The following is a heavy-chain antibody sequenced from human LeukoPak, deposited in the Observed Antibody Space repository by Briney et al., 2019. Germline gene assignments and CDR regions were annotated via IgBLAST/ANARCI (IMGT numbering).Heavy chain of an antibody. Sequence: GGSLRLSCAASGFTFSSYWMHWVRQAPGKGLEWVSAISGSGGSTYYADSVKGRFTISRDNSKNTLYLQMNSLRAEDTAVYYCARDPDSSSWYSGDYWGQGTLVTVSS. CDR2: ISGSGGST. J-gene: IGHJ4*02. V-gene: IGHV3-23*01. D-gene: IGHD6-13*01. CDR3: ARDPDSSSWYSGDY. CDR1: GFTFSSYW.